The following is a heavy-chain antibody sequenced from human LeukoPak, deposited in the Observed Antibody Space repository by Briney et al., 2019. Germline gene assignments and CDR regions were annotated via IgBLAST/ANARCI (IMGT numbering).Heavy chain of an antibody. D-gene: IGHD7-27*01. V-gene: IGHV3-20*04. J-gene: IGHJ6*03. CDR1: GFTFSSYS. CDR3: ARAVSRVTGDYYYYMDV. Sequence: GGSLRLSCAASGFTFSSYSMNWVRQAPGKGLEWVSGINWNGGSTGYADSVKGRFTISRDNAKNSLYLQMNSLRAEDTALYYCARAVSRVTGDYYYYMDVWGKGTTVTVSS. CDR2: INWNGGST.